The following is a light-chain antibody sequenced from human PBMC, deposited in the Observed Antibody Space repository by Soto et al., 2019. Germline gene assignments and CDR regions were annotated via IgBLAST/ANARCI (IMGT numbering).Light chain of an antibody. CDR2: GAS. J-gene: IGKJ3*01. V-gene: IGKV3-11*01. CDR3: QQRSNWSYT. CDR1: RSIGTY. Sequence: EIVLTQSPATLSLSPGERATLSCRASRSIGTYLAWYQQKPGQAPRLLLYGASNRATGIPARFSGSGSATDFTLTISRLEPADLAVYYWQQRSNWSYTFGPGTKVDIK.